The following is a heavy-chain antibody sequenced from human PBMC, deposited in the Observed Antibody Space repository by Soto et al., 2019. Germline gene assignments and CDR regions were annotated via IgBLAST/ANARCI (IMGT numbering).Heavy chain of an antibody. J-gene: IGHJ5*02. V-gene: IGHV3-53*01. CDR1: GFTVRSNY. D-gene: IGHD2-2*01. CDR2: IFSGGST. Sequence: EVQLVESGGGLIQPGGSLRLSCAASGFTVRSNYMSWVRQAPGKGLEWVSIIFSGGSTFYADSVMGRFTISRDNSKNTLYIKMNSLRAEDTAVYYCARVECISTSCYGYNWFDPWGQGTLVTVSS. CDR3: ARVECISTSCYGYNWFDP.